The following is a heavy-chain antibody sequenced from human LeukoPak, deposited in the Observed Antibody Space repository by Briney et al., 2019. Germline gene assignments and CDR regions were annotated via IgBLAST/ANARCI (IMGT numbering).Heavy chain of an antibody. CDR1: GFTFSSYA. Sequence: GGSLRLSCAASGFTFSSYAMSWVRQSPGKGLEWVSAISGSGGSTYYADSVKGRFTISRDNSKNTLYLQMNSLRAEDTAVYYCAKDPYYYDSSGYPSGWGQGTLVTVSS. D-gene: IGHD3-22*01. V-gene: IGHV3-23*01. CDR3: AKDPYYYDSSGYPSG. CDR2: ISGSGGST. J-gene: IGHJ4*02.